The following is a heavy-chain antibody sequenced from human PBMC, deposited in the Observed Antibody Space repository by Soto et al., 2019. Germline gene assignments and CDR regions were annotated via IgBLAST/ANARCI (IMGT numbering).Heavy chain of an antibody. CDR1: GGSISSGGYY. J-gene: IGHJ5*02. V-gene: IGHV4-31*03. D-gene: IGHD2-15*01. CDR3: ARLVAATLENWFDP. CDR2: IYYSGST. Sequence: QVQLQESGPGLVKPSQTLSLTCTVSGGSISSGGYYWSWIRQHPGKGLEWIGYIYYSGSTYYNPSLKSRVTISVDTSKNQFSLKLSSVTAADTAVYYWARLVAATLENWFDPWGQGTLVTVSS.